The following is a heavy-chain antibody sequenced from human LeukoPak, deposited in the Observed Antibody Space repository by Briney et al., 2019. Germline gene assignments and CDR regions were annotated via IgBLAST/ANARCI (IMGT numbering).Heavy chain of an antibody. J-gene: IGHJ6*02. CDR2: NNPNSGAT. CDR1: GYTFTGYE. Sequence: ASVQGSCKAAGYTFTGYEVHWLRPAPGQGLKWMGWNNPNSGATNYAQKVQGRVTMTRDTSISAAYMELSRLRSDDTAVYYCASQEVTYYYDSSGAYGMDVWGQGTTVTVSS. CDR3: ASQEVTYYYDSSGAYGMDV. V-gene: IGHV1-2*02. D-gene: IGHD3-22*01.